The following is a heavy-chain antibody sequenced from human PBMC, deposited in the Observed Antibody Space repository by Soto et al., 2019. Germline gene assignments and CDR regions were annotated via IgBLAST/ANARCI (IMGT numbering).Heavy chain of an antibody. J-gene: IGHJ6*01. CDR3: AKDRRADWESYYYHCMRG. Sequence: SVKVSCKASGGTFSSFTISWVRQAPGQGLEWMGGIIPIYGTANYAQKFQGRVTITAGASTRTAYMELSSLRSEDTAVYYCAKDRRADWESYYYHCMRGCGRETTGSISS. D-gene: IGHD1-26*01. CDR1: GGTFSSFT. CDR2: IIPIYGTA. V-gene: IGHV1-69*13.